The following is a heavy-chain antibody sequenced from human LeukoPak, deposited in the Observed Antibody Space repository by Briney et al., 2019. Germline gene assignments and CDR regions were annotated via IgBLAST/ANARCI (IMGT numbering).Heavy chain of an antibody. CDR3: ARARRSSRDYVVTAIQGNNWFDR. V-gene: IGHV1-8*01. Sequence: ASVKLSCKASGYTFTSYDINWVRQATGQGLEWMGWMNPNSGNTGYAQKFQGRVTMTRNTSISTAYMELSSLRSEDTAVYYCARARRSSRDYVVTAIQGNNWFDRWGQGTLVTVSS. CDR2: MNPNSGNT. D-gene: IGHD2-21*02. CDR1: GYTFTSYD. J-gene: IGHJ5*02.